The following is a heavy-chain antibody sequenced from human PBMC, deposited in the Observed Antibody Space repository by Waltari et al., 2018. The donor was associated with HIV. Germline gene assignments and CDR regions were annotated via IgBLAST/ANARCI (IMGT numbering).Heavy chain of an antibody. CDR2: GYYTGRT. Sequence: QVQLQEPGPGLLTPSETLSLTCSVSGGSLTRSSWRWVRQPPGKGLEWIGGGYYTGRTNYNPSLESRVAISVDTSRNQFSLELSSVTAADTAVYYCARGGRDTSGYYIVPFDPWGQGTLVTVSS. D-gene: IGHD3-22*01. V-gene: IGHV4-59*01. CDR3: ARGGRDTSGYYIVPFDP. J-gene: IGHJ5*02. CDR1: GGSLTRSS.